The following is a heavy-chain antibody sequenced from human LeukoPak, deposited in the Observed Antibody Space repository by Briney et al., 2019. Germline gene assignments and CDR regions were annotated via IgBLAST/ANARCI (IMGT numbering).Heavy chain of an antibody. CDR3: ARIFSIAARPSYWYFDL. V-gene: IGHV4-59*01. J-gene: IGHJ2*01. CDR1: GGSISSYY. Sequence: NTSETLSLTCTVSGGSISSYYWSWIRQPAGKGLEWIGYIYYSGSTNYNPSLKSRVTISVDTSKNQFSLKLSSVTAADTAVYYCARIFSIAARPSYWYFDLWGRGTLVTVSS. CDR2: IYYSGST. D-gene: IGHD6-6*01.